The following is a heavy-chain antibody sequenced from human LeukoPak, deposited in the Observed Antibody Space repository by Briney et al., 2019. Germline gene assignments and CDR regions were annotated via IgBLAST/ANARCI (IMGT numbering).Heavy chain of an antibody. CDR1: GFTFSSYS. CDR2: ISSSSSYI. CDR3: AGESYSSSWYLADY. Sequence: GGSLRLSCAASGFTFSSYSMNWVCQAPGKGLEWVSSISSSSSYIYYADSVKGRFTISRDNAKNSLYLQMNSLRAEDTAVYYCAGESYSSSWYLADYWGQGTLVTVSS. J-gene: IGHJ4*02. V-gene: IGHV3-21*01. D-gene: IGHD6-13*01.